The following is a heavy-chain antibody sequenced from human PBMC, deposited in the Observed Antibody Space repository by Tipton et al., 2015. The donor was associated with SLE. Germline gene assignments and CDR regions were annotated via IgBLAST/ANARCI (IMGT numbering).Heavy chain of an antibody. J-gene: IGHJ5*02. D-gene: IGHD6-6*01. CDR1: GGSISSSSYY. CDR3: AAGSSSSRDWFDP. V-gene: IGHV4-61*09. Sequence: TLSLTCTVSGGSISSSSYYWSWIRQPAGKGLEWIGYIYTSGSTNYNPSLKSRVTISVDTSKNQFSLKLSSVTAADTAVYYCAAGSSSSRDWFDPWGQGTLVTVSS. CDR2: IYTSGST.